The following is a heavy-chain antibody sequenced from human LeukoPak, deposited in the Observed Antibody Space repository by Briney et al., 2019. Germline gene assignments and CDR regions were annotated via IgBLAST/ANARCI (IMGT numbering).Heavy chain of an antibody. J-gene: IGHJ4*02. CDR2: IYYSGST. CDR1: DSISSYY. CDR3: ARDRGEEAPHFDY. V-gene: IGHV4-59*01. D-gene: IGHD3-10*01. Sequence: SETLSLTCTVSDSISSYYWSWIRQPPGKGLEWIGYIYYSGSTNYNPSLKSRVTISVDTSKNQFSLKLSSVTAADTAVYYCARDRGEEAPHFDYWGQGTLVTVSS.